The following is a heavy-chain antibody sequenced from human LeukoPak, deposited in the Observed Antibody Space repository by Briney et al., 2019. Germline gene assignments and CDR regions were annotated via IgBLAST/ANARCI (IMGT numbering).Heavy chain of an antibody. CDR2: ITGSGDNT. CDR3: AKGAATGLVDWSDP. D-gene: IGHD6-13*01. V-gene: IGHV3-23*01. CDR1: GFIFSNYA. Sequence: GGSLRLSCAASGFIFSNYALMWVRQAPGKGLEWVSSITGSGDNTFYADSVKGRFSLSRDNSKNMLYLQMYSLGAEDTAMYYCAKGAATGLVDWSDPWGQGTLVTVSS. J-gene: IGHJ5*02.